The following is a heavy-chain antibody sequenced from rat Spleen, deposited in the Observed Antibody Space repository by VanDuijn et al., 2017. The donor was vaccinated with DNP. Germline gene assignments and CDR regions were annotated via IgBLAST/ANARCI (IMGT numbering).Heavy chain of an antibody. D-gene: IGHD1-12*01. V-gene: IGHV5-25*01. J-gene: IGHJ4*01. Sequence: EVQLVESGGGLVQPGRSLKLSCAASGFTFSNYDMAWVRQAPTKGLEWVASISPSGGSTYYRDSVKGRFTVSRDNAKSSLYLQMDSLRSEDTATYYCARGPPYYYDVRGYAMDAWGQGTSVTVSS. CDR1: GFTFSNYD. CDR2: ISPSGGST. CDR3: ARGPPYYYDVRGYAMDA.